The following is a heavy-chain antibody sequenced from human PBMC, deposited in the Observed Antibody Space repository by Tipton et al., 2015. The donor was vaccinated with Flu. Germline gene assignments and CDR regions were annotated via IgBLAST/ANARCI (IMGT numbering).Heavy chain of an antibody. J-gene: IGHJ4*02. CDR1: SGPIRSTNYF. D-gene: IGHD3-10*02. CDR2: IYPSGTT. CDR3: ARLSYYDVDLKNFYFDY. Sequence: TLSLTCTVSSGPIRSTNYFCAWIRQPPGKRLELIGSIYPSGTTYYNPSLKSRVTISADTSKSQFSLKLRSVTAADTAVYYCARLSYYDVDLKNFYFDYWGQGALVTVSS. V-gene: IGHV4-39*01.